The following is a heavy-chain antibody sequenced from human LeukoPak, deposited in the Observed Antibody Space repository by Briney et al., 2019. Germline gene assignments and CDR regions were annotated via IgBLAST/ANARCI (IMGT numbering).Heavy chain of an antibody. CDR3: AKVEESRIQLWFSDAFDI. Sequence: GGSLRLSCAASGFTFRSYAMNWVRQAPGKGLEWVSGISGSGDSLYYAGSVKGRFTISRDNSQNTLYLHMNNLGAEDTAIYYCAKVEESRIQLWFSDAFDIWGQGTMVTVSS. V-gene: IGHV3-23*01. D-gene: IGHD5-18*01. CDR1: GFTFRSYA. J-gene: IGHJ3*02. CDR2: ISGSGDSL.